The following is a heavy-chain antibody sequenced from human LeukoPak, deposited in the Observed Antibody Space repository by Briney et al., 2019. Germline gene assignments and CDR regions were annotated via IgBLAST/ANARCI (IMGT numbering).Heavy chain of an antibody. Sequence: LGGSQGLFYAASGFTLRSYSMNWVPQASGKGLEWVSSMRSGIRHIFDADSVKGRFTISRENAKSSPSLQTNSLRAEDTAVYSCARDPSAAPSTLVDYWPQGPLVPVSS. CDR3: ARDPSAAPSTLVDY. D-gene: IGHD6-13*01. J-gene: IGHJ4*02. CDR1: GFTLRSYS. CDR2: MRSGIRHI. V-gene: IGHV3-21*01.